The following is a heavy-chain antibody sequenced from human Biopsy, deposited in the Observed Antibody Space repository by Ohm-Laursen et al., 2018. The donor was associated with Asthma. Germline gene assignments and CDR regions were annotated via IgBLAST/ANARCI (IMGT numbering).Heavy chain of an antibody. D-gene: IGHD2-21*02. V-gene: IGHV4-30-2*06. J-gene: IGHJ4*02. Sequence: TLSLTWTVSGDSIDSGDYSWTWIRQSPGVGLEWIGYIYRNGDTYYNPTLKNRVTISIDRSMNQFSLSLRSVTAADTAVYYCARGWNCGGDCYSLDSWGQGTLVTVSS. CDR1: GDSIDSGDYS. CDR2: IYRNGDT. CDR3: ARGWNCGGDCYSLDS.